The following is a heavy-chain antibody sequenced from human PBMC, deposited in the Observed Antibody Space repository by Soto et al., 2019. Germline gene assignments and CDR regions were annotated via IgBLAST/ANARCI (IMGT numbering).Heavy chain of an antibody. V-gene: IGHV4-4*02. CDR1: GDSINSSDW. D-gene: IGHD6-25*01. CDR3: ARDHAFSGNWAFDY. CDR2: IYHAGYI. Sequence: QVQLQESGPGLVKPSGTLSLTCAVSGDSINSSDWWNWVRQPPGKGLEWIGEIYHAGYINYNPSLKSRVTISMDTSKNQFSLNLNSVTAADTAVYYCARDHAFSGNWAFDYWGQGALVTVS. J-gene: IGHJ4*02.